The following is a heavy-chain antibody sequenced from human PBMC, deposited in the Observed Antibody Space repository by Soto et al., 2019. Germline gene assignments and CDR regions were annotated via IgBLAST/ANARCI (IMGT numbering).Heavy chain of an antibody. Sequence: QVPLQESGPGLVKPSETLSLTCTVSGGSISSYYWSWIRQPPGKGLEWIGYIYYSGSTNYNPSLKSRVTISVDTSKNQFSLKLSSVTAADTAVYYCARGYSSGWYVRWFDPWGQGTLVTVSS. J-gene: IGHJ5*02. D-gene: IGHD6-19*01. CDR2: IYYSGST. CDR3: ARGYSSGWYVRWFDP. V-gene: IGHV4-59*01. CDR1: GGSISSYY.